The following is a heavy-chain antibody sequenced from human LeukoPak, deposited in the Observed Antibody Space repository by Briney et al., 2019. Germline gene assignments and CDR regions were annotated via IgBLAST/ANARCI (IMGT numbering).Heavy chain of an antibody. V-gene: IGHV4-39*07. J-gene: IGHJ4*02. CDR1: GGSISSSSYY. Sequence: KTSETLSLTCTVSGGSISSSSYYWGWIRQPPGKGLEWIGSIYYSGSTYYNPSLKSRVTIPVDTSKNQFSLKLTSVTAADTAVYYCARVRLWFGDHLDDYWGQGTLVTVSS. CDR2: IYYSGST. D-gene: IGHD3-10*01. CDR3: ARVRLWFGDHLDDY.